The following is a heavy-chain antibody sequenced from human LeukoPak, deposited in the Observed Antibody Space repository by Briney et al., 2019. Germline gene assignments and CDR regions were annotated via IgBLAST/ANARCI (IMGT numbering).Heavy chain of an antibody. CDR2: IRYDGSNN. Sequence: GGSLRLSCAASGFTFSSYGMHWVRQAPGKGLEWVAFIRYDGSNNYYADSVKGRFTISRDNSKNTVYLQMDSLRAEDTAVYYCAMGPTTTAPYYMDVWGKGTTVTVSS. V-gene: IGHV3-30*02. CDR1: GFTFSSYG. D-gene: IGHD1-26*01. J-gene: IGHJ6*03. CDR3: AMGPTTTAPYYMDV.